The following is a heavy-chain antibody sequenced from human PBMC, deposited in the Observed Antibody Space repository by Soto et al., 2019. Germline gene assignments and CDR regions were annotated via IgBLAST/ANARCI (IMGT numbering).Heavy chain of an antibody. J-gene: IGHJ6*02. D-gene: IGHD2-15*01. CDR2: ISYDGSNK. CDR3: ANTYCSGGSCYSTPSFDYYYYGMDV. CDR1: GFTFSSYG. Sequence: QVQLVESGGGVVQPGRSLRLSCAASGFTFSSYGMHWVRQAPGKGLEWVAVISYDGSNKYYADSVKGRFTISRDNSKNTLYLQMNSLRAEDTAVYYCANTYCSGGSCYSTPSFDYYYYGMDVWGQGTTVTVS. V-gene: IGHV3-30*18.